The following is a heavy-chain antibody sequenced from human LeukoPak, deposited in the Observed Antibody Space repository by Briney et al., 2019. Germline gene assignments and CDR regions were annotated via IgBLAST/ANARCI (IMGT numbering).Heavy chain of an antibody. CDR3: ARDGWELSRSTMKYGMDV. J-gene: IGHJ6*02. CDR1: GYTFTGYY. Sequence: GASVKVSCKASGYTFTGYYMHWVRQAPGQGLEWMGWMNSNSGNTGYAQKFQGRVTMTRDSSINTAYMELSSLRSEDTAVYYCARDGWELSRSTMKYGMDVWGQGTTVTVSS. CDR2: MNSNSGNT. D-gene: IGHD1-26*01. V-gene: IGHV1-8*02.